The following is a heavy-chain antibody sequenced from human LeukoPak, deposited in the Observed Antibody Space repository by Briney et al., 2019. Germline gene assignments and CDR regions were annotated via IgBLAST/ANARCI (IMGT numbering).Heavy chain of an antibody. Sequence: SETVSLTCAVYGGSFSSYYWSWIRQPPGKGLEWIGEINHSGSTNYNPSLKSRVTISVDTSKNQFSLKLSSVTAADTAVYYCASPSLGWGQGTLVSVSS. CDR1: GGSFSSYY. J-gene: IGHJ4*02. V-gene: IGHV4-34*01. CDR2: INHSGST. CDR3: ASPSLG. D-gene: IGHD5/OR15-5a*01.